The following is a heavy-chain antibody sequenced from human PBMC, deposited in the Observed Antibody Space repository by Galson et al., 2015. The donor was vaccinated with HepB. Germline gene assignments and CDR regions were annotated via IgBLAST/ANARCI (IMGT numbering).Heavy chain of an antibody. Sequence: SLRLSCAASGFTFSSYSMNWVRQAPGKGLEWVSDISGSGGSTHYADSVKGRFTIPRDNSKKTLHLQMNGLRAEDTAVYFCARQTGYSTGWNDVFDIWGQGTMVTVSS. J-gene: IGHJ3*02. CDR1: GFTFSSYS. D-gene: IGHD6-19*01. CDR3: ARQTGYSTGWNDVFDI. CDR2: ISGSGGST. V-gene: IGHV3-23*01.